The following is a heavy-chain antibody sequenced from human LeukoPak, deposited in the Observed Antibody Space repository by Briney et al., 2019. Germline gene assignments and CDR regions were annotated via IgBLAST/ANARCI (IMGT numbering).Heavy chain of an antibody. CDR3: ARDRYYYDSSGYWGVGDYYYMDV. V-gene: IGHV1-24*01. Sequence: ASVKVSCKVSGYTLTELSIHWVRQAPGKGLEWMGSFAPEDGETIYSQKFQGRVTMTTDTSTSTAYMELRSLRSDDTAVYYCARDRYYYDSSGYWGVGDYYYMDVWGKGTTVTISS. J-gene: IGHJ6*03. CDR1: GYTLTELS. D-gene: IGHD3-22*01. CDR2: FAPEDGET.